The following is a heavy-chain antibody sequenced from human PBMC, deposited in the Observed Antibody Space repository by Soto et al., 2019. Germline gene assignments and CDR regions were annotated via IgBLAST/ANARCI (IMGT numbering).Heavy chain of an antibody. J-gene: IGHJ4*02. CDR1: GGSISSYY. D-gene: IGHD3-16*01. CDR2: IYYSGST. CDR3: ARECGGCLFNYFDY. V-gene: IGHV4-59*01. Sequence: PSETLSLTCTVSGGSISSYYWSWIRQPPGKGLEWIGYIYYSGSTNYNPSLKSRVTISVDTSKNQFSLKLSSVTAADTAVYYCARECGGCLFNYFDYWGQGTLVTVSS.